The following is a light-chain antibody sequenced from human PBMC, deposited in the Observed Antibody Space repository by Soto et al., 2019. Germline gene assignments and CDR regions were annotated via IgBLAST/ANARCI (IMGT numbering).Light chain of an antibody. CDR3: QQSYSSPWT. CDR2: AAS. CDR1: QSISNF. Sequence: DIPMTQSPSSLSASVGDRVTITCRASQSISNFLNWYQQKPGKAPKLLIYAASSLRSGVTSRFSGSGSGTDFTLTISSLQREDFATYVCQQSYSSPWTFGQGTKVEIK. J-gene: IGKJ1*01. V-gene: IGKV1-39*01.